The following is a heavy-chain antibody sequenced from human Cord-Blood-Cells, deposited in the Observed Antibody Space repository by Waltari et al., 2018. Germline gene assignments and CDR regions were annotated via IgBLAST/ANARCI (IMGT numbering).Heavy chain of an antibody. CDR1: GYTFPSYD. Sequence: QVQLVQSGAEVKKPGASVKVSCKASGYTFPSYDLNSVRPATGQGLEWMGWMNPNSGNTGYAQKFQGRVTMTRNTSISTAYMELSSLRSEDTAVYYCARGTAYDFWSGYYGVDYWGQGTLVTVSS. V-gene: IGHV1-8*01. CDR3: ARGTAYDFWSGYYGVDY. CDR2: MNPNSGNT. D-gene: IGHD3-3*01. J-gene: IGHJ4*02.